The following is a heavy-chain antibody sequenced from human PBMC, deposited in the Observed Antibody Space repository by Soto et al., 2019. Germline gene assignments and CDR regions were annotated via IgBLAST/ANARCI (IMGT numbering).Heavy chain of an antibody. Sequence: PGESLKISCKGSGYSFTSYWIGWVRQMPGKGLEWMGIIYPGDSDTRYSPSFQGQVTISADKSISTAYLQWSSLKASDTAMYYCARLTYYYDSSGKNYGMGVWGQGTTVTVSS. CDR1: GYSFTSYW. J-gene: IGHJ6*02. V-gene: IGHV5-51*01. CDR3: ARLTYYYDSSGKNYGMGV. CDR2: IYPGDSDT. D-gene: IGHD3-22*01.